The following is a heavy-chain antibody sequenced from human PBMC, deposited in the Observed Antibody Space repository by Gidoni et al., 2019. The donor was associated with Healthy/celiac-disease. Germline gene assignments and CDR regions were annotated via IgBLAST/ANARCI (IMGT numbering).Heavy chain of an antibody. CDR3: ARDGLIAAAGKNYYYYMDV. V-gene: IGHV3-30*03. J-gene: IGHJ6*03. CDR2: ISYDGSNK. CDR1: GFTFSSYG. Sequence: QVQLVESGGGVVQPGRSLRLSCAASGFTFSSYGMHWVRQAPGKGLEWVAVISYDGSNKYYADSVKGRFTISRDNSKNTLYLQMNSLRAEDTAVYYCARDGLIAAAGKNYYYYMDVWGKGTTVTVSS. D-gene: IGHD6-13*01.